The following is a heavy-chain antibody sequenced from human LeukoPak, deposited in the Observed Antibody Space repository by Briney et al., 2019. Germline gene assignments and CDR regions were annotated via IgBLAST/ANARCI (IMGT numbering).Heavy chain of an antibody. Sequence: GGSLRLSCAASGFTFSSYSMNWVRQAPGKGLEWVSSISSSSSYIYYADSVKGRFTISRDSAKNSLYLQMNSLRAEDTAVYYCARVTAVAGYFDYWGQGTLVTVSS. CDR1: GFTFSSYS. D-gene: IGHD6-19*01. CDR2: ISSSSSYI. V-gene: IGHV3-21*01. CDR3: ARVTAVAGYFDY. J-gene: IGHJ4*02.